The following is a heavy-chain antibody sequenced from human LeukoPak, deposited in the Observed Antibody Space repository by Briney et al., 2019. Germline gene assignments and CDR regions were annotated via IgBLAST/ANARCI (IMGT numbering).Heavy chain of an antibody. V-gene: IGHV3-48*03. D-gene: IGHD3-22*01. Sequence: GGSLRLSCAASGFTFSSYEMNWVRQAPGKGLEWVSYISSSGSTIYYADSVKGRFTISRDNAKNSLYLQMNSLRAEDTAVYYCARDPYYSGYYYFDYWGQGTLATVSS. CDR3: ARDPYYSGYYYFDY. CDR2: ISSSGSTI. J-gene: IGHJ4*02. CDR1: GFTFSSYE.